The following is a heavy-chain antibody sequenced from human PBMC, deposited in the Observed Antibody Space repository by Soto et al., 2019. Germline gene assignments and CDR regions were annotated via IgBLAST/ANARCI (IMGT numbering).Heavy chain of an antibody. Sequence: PSETLSLTCTVSGGSISSGGYYWSWIRQHPGKGLEWIGYIYYSGSTYYNPSLKSRVTISVDTSKNQFSLKLSSVTAADTAVYYCARVKELRGAYYYYYGMDVWGQGTTVTVSS. V-gene: IGHV4-31*03. CDR3: ARVKELRGAYYYYYGMDV. D-gene: IGHD1-26*01. CDR2: IYYSGST. CDR1: GGSISSGGYY. J-gene: IGHJ6*02.